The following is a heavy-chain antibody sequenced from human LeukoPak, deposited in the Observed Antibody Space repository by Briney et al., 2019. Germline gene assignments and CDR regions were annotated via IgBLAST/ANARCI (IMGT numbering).Heavy chain of an antibody. CDR2: ISSSSSYI. D-gene: IGHD6-25*01. J-gene: IGHJ4*02. V-gene: IGHV3-21*01. CDR3: ARAAAVARPDY. Sequence: GGSLRLSCAASGFTFSSYSMNWVRQAPGKGLEWVSSISSSSSYIYYADSVKGRFTIPRDNAKNSLYLQMNSPRAEDTAVYYCARAAAVARPDYWGQGTLVTVSS. CDR1: GFTFSSYS.